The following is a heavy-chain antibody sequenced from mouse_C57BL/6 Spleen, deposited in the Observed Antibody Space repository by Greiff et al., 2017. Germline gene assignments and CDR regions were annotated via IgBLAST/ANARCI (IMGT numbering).Heavy chain of an antibody. CDR2: INPNNGGT. CDR1: GYTFTDYY. Sequence: VQLQQSGPELVKPGASVKISCKASGYTFTDYYMNWVKQSHGKSLEWIGDINPNNGGTSYNQKFKGKATLTVDKSSSTAYMELRSLTSEDSAVYYCARSTTVVEGWFAYWGQGTLVTVSA. CDR3: ARSTTVVEGWFAY. V-gene: IGHV1-26*01. D-gene: IGHD1-1*01. J-gene: IGHJ3*01.